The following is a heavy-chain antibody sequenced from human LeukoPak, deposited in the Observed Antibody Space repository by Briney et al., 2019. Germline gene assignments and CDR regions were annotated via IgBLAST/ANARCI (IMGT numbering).Heavy chain of an antibody. CDR3: ARDDILDY. J-gene: IGHJ4*02. CDR2: INPNSGDT. CDR1: GYTFTGYY. V-gene: IGHV1-2*02. Sequence: ASVRVSCKASGYTFTGYYMHWVRRAPGQGLEWMGWINPNSGDTKYAQKFQGRVTMTRDTSISTLYMELSRLRSDDTAVYYCARDDILDYWGQGTLVTVSS. D-gene: IGHD3-9*01.